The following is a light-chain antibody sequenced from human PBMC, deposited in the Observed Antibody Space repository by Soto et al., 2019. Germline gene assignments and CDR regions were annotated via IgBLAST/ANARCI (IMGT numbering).Light chain of an antibody. CDR2: AVN. Sequence: QSALTQPASVSGSPGQSITISCTGTNSDVGSYDLVSWYQQHPGKAPKLMIFAVNKRPSGVSNRFSGSKSGNTASLTISGLQAEDESDYYCCSYAGGSTYVLFGGGTKLTVL. J-gene: IGLJ3*02. CDR3: CSYAGGSTYVL. CDR1: NSDVGSYDL. V-gene: IGLV2-23*02.